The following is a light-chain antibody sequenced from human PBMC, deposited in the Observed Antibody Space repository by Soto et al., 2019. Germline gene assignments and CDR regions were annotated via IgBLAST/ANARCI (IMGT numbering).Light chain of an antibody. V-gene: IGKV3-15*01. CDR1: QSVSSN. CDR3: QQYNNLWT. CDR2: GAS. Sequence: EIVMTQSPATLSVSPGERATLSCRASQSVSSNLAWYQQKPGQAPRLLIYGASTRATGIPARFGGSGSGTEFTLTISSLQSEDSAVYYCQQYNNLWTFGQGTKVEIK. J-gene: IGKJ1*01.